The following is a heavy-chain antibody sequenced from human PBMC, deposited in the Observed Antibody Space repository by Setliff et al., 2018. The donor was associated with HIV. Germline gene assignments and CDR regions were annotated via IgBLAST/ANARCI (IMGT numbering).Heavy chain of an antibody. J-gene: IGHJ4*02. CDR2: IYYSGST. D-gene: IGHD3-3*01. CDR1: GASISSTSYY. CDR3: ARQMTIPGVAVTPVDY. Sequence: SETLSLTCAVSGASISSTSYYWGWVRQPPGKGLEWIGSIYYSGSTYYNPSLKSRLTISVDTSRNQFSLKLSSLTAADTAVYYCARQMTIPGVAVTPVDYWGQGALVTVPQ. V-gene: IGHV4-39*01.